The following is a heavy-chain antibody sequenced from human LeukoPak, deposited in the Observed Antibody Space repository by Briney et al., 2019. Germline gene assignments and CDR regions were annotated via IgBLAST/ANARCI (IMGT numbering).Heavy chain of an antibody. V-gene: IGHV1-69*13. J-gene: IGHJ4*02. CDR2: IIPIFGTA. CDR1: GGTFSSYA. Sequence: ASVKVSCKASGGTFSSYAISWVRQAPGQGLELMGGIIPIFGTANYAQKFRGRVTITADESTSTAYMELSSLRSEDTAVYYCARARRYSSSEFDYWGQGTLVTVSS. D-gene: IGHD6-6*01. CDR3: ARARRYSSSEFDY.